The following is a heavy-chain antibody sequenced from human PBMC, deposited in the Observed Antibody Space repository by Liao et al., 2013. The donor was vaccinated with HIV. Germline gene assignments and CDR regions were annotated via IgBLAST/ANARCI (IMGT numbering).Heavy chain of an antibody. D-gene: IGHD1-26*01. CDR1: GGSISSGSYY. Sequence: QVQLQESGPGLVKPSQTLSLTCTVSGGSISSGSYYWSWIRQPAGKRLEWIGRVYVGGSANYNPSLKSRVTISIDTSESQFSLKLSSVTAADTAVYYCARTKVSLMLVGEFFDSWAYFDHWGQGKVVTVSS. J-gene: IGHJ4*02. CDR2: VYVGGSA. V-gene: IGHV4-61*02. CDR3: ARTKVSLMLVGEFFDSWAYFDH.